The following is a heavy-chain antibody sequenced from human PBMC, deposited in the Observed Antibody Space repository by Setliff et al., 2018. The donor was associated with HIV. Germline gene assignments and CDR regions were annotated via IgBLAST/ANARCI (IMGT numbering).Heavy chain of an antibody. CDR3: ARHNCGGNCDINWFDP. J-gene: IGHJ5*02. Sequence: PSETLSLTCTVSGGSISSGSYYWSWIRQPAGKGLEWIGRIYTSGSTNYNPSLKSRDTISVDTSKNQFSLKLTSVTAADTAIYYCARHNCGGNCDINWFDPWGQGTLVTVSS. D-gene: IGHD2-21*02. CDR1: GGSISSGSYY. CDR2: IYTSGST. V-gene: IGHV4-61*02.